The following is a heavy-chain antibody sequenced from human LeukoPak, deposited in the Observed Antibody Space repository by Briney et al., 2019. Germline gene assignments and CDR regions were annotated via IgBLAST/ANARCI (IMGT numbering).Heavy chain of an antibody. CDR3: ARHTGIAVADY. V-gene: IGHV4-39*01. CDR2: IYYSGST. CDR1: GGSISSSSYY. J-gene: IGHJ4*02. D-gene: IGHD6-19*01. Sequence: SETLSLTRTVSGGSISSSSYYWGWIRQPPGKGLEWIGSIYYSGSTYYNPSLKSRVTISVDTSKNQFSLKLSSVTAADTAVYYCARHTGIAVADYWGQGTLVTVSS.